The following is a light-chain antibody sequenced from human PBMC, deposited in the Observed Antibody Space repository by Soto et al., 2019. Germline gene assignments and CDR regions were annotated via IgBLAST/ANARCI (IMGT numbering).Light chain of an antibody. J-gene: IGKJ3*01. CDR2: AAS. CDR3: HEDSKWPLFS. CDR1: QSVGRN. Sequence: EIVVTQSPGILSVSPGDRATLSCRASQSVGRNLAWYQQKPGQAPTLLIYAASTRATGLPARFSGSGSGTDFTLTISSLQSDDFAVYYCHEDSKWPLFSFGPGTRVDIK. V-gene: IGKV3-15*01.